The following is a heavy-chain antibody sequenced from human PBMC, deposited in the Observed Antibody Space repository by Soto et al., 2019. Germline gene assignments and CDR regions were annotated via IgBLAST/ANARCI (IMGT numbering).Heavy chain of an antibody. D-gene: IGHD6-13*01. CDR1: GFMFRSYS. CDR3: ARDRLAASGHWYFDL. CDR2: LSSSSITM. V-gene: IGHV3-48*02. Sequence: PGGSLRLSCAASGFMFRSYSMNWVRQAPGKRLEWVSYLSSSSITMYYADSVRGRFTISRDNAKNSLYLQMNGLRDEDTGVYYCARDRLAASGHWYFDLWGRGTLVTVSS. J-gene: IGHJ2*01.